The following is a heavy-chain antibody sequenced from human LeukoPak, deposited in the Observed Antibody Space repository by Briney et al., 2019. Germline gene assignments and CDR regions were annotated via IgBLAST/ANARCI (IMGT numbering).Heavy chain of an antibody. D-gene: IGHD4-4*01. CDR1: GYTFTSYY. J-gene: IGHJ3*02. CDR3: AREPVEMSTGDARDVFDI. CDR2: INPSGGST. V-gene: IGHV1-46*01. Sequence: EASVKVSCKASGYTFTSYYIHWFRQAPGQGLEWMGVINPSGGSTRYAQKFQGRVTMTRDTSTSTVYMELSSLRSEDTAVYYCAREPVEMSTGDARDVFDIWGQGTMVTVSS.